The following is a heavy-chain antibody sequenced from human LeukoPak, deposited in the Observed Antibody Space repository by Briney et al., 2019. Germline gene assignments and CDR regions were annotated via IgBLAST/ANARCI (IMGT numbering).Heavy chain of an antibody. CDR2: ISAYNGNT. V-gene: IGHV1-18*01. D-gene: IGHD6-13*01. Sequence: ASVKVSCKVSGYTLTELSMHWVRQAPGQGLEWMGWISAYNGNTNYAQKLQGRVTMTTDTSTSTAYMELRSPRSDDTAVYYCARYSSSWYQGVWGQGTLVTVSS. CDR1: GYTLTELS. J-gene: IGHJ4*02. CDR3: ARYSSSWYQGV.